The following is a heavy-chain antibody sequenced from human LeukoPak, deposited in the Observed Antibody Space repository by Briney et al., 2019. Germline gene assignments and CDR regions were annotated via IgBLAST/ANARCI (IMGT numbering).Heavy chain of an antibody. CDR2: TKPDGSAE. J-gene: IGHJ4*02. CDR1: GFTFRNYW. CDR3: ARDCGLNTNFDY. V-gene: IGHV3-7*01. D-gene: IGHD2-21*01. Sequence: GGSLRLSCAASGFTFRNYWMGWVRHAPGKGLEWVANTKPDGSAEYYADSVRGRFTTSRDNADNFLYLQMNRLRAEDTAVYYCARDCGLNTNFDYWGQGTLVTVSS.